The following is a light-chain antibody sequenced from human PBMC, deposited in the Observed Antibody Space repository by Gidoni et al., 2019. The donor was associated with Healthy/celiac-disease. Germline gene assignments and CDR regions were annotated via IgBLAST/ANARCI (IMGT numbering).Light chain of an antibody. CDR2: GAS. Sequence: EIVLTQSPATLYVSPGESATLSSRARQSISTTFAWYQQKPGQAPRLLIYGASTRAAGIPARFSGGGSGREFTLIIISLQSDDVAAFYCQQYNNWPRWTFGQGTKVEIK. CDR1: QSISTT. V-gene: IGKV3-15*01. CDR3: QQYNNWPRWT. J-gene: IGKJ1*01.